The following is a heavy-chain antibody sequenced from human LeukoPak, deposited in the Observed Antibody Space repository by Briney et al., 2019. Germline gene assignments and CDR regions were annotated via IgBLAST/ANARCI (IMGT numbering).Heavy chain of an antibody. J-gene: IGHJ4*02. CDR1: RYSLSNFS. Sequence: GGSLRLSCVASRYSLSNFSIIWACQAPGNGLEWVSVISDSGGITYYADSVKGRFPISRDNSRNTLYLQMNSLRVDDTAVYYCAKDARRYSGRYFFVHWARRPLVTVSS. D-gene: IGHD1-26*01. CDR3: AKDARRYSGRYFFVH. CDR2: ISDSGGIT. V-gene: IGHV3-23*01.